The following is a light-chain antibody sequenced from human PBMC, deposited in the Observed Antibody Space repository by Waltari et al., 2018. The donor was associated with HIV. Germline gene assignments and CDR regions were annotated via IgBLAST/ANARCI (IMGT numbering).Light chain of an antibody. CDR2: EGS. CDR3: CSYAGSSTSWV. CDR1: SSDVWSYNL. Sequence: QSALTQPASVSGSPGQSITISCTGASSDVWSYNLFSWFQQHPGKAPKLLIYEGSKRPSGLANRFAGSKSGNTASLTISGLQAEDEAEYYCCSYAGSSTSWVFGGGTKLTVL. J-gene: IGLJ3*02. V-gene: IGLV2-23*01.